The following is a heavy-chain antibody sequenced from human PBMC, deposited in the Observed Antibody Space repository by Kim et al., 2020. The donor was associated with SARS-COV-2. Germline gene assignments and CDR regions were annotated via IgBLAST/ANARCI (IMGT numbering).Heavy chain of an antibody. V-gene: IGHV4-34*01. CDR2: INHSGST. CDR3: ARGGGPYCGGDCPNWFDP. CDR1: GGSFSGYY. Sequence: SETLSLTCAVYGGSFSGYYWSWIRQPPGKGLEWIGEINHSGSTNYNPSLKSRVTISVDTSKNQFSLKLSSVTAADTAVYYCARGGGPYCGGDCPNWFDPWGQGTLVTVSS. J-gene: IGHJ5*02. D-gene: IGHD2-21*02.